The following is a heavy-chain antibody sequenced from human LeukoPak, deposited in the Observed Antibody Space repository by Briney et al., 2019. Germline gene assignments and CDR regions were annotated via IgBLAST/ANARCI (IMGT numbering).Heavy chain of an antibody. CDR2: ISSSGSYI. CDR1: GFTFSTYR. J-gene: IGHJ5*02. D-gene: IGHD2-2*03. Sequence: GGSLLLSCAASGFTFSTYRMNWVRQAPGKGLEWVSSISSSGSYIFYADSVKGRFTISRDNAKNSLYLQMNSLRAADTDVYYCARAHSGYCSSTSCYSNWFDPWGQGTLVTVSS. V-gene: IGHV3-21*01. CDR3: ARAHSGYCSSTSCYSNWFDP.